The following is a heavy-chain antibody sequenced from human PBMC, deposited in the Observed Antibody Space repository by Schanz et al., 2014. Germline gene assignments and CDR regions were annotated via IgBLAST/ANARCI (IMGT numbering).Heavy chain of an antibody. CDR1: GFTFSSYA. CDR3: AKDISDTSGKDDY. V-gene: IGHV3-23*04. CDR2: ISGSGGNT. D-gene: IGHD3-22*01. J-gene: IGHJ4*02. Sequence: EVQLVESGGGLVQPGGSLRLSCSASGFTFSSYAMSWVRQAPGKGLEWVSAISGSGGNTYYADSVKGRFTISRDNSKNTLFLQMNSLRVEDSAIYYCAKDISDTSGKDDYWGQGTLVTVSS.